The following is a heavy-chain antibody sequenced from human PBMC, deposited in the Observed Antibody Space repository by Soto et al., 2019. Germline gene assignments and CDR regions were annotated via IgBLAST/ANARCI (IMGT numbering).Heavy chain of an antibody. Sequence: GSLRLSCAASGFNFSSHWMHWVRQAPGKGLAWVSRINSDGSTTSHADSVKGRFTISRDNAKNTLYLQMNSLRAEDTAVYYCARDDYGMDVWGQGTTVTVSS. CDR3: ARDDYGMDV. CDR2: INSDGSTT. J-gene: IGHJ6*02. V-gene: IGHV3-74*01. CDR1: GFNFSSHW.